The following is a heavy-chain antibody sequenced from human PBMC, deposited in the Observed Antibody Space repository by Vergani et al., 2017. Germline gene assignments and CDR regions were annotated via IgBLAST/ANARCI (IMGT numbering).Heavy chain of an antibody. V-gene: IGHV4-30-4*01. J-gene: IGHJ4*02. D-gene: IGHD3-10*01. Sequence: QVQLQESGPGLVKPSQTLSLTCTVPGGAINSGDYYWSWIRQPPGKGLEWIGYIYYSGSTYYNPSLKSQITMSIDTSKNQFSLKLSSVTAADTAVYYCARAPALWSGEYRLDYWGQGTLVTVSS. CDR1: GGAINSGDYY. CDR2: IYYSGST. CDR3: ARAPALWSGEYRLDY.